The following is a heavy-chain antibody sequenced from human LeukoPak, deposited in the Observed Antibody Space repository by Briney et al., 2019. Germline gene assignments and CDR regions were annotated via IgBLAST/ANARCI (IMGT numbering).Heavy chain of an antibody. D-gene: IGHD1-26*01. CDR1: GFTFSSHA. V-gene: IGHV3-23*01. Sequence: GGSLGLSCAASGFTFSSHAMSWVRQAPGKGLEWVSAISTSGGSTYYADSVKGRFTISRDNSKNTLYLQMNSLRAEDTAVYYCAKEPYSGSQLLDYWGQGTLVTVSS. J-gene: IGHJ4*02. CDR2: ISTSGGST. CDR3: AKEPYSGSQLLDY.